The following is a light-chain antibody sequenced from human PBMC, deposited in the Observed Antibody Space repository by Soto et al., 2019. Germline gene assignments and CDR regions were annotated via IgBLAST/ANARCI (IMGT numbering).Light chain of an antibody. CDR1: QSVSGF. CDR3: QQHSNWPLT. Sequence: IVLTQSPATLSLSPGERATLSCRASQSVSGFLAWYQQKPGQAPRFLIFDTSNRATGIPARFSGSGSGTDFILTISSLEPEDFAVYYCQQHSNWPLTFGGGTKVDIK. V-gene: IGKV3-11*01. CDR2: DTS. J-gene: IGKJ4*01.